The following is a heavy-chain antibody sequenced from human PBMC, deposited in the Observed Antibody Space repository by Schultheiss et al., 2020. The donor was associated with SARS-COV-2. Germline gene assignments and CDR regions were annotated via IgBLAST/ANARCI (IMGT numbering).Heavy chain of an antibody. CDR2: IYYSGST. V-gene: IGHV4-59*08. CDR1: GGSLSGSY. CDR3: AKRGSEGAGRLLDY. J-gene: IGHJ4*02. Sequence: SETLSLTCTVSGGSLSGSYWSWIRQHPGKGLEWIGYIYYSGSTYYNPSLKSRVTISIDTSKNQFSLKLSSVTAADTAVYYCAKRGSEGAGRLLDYWGQGSLVTVSS. D-gene: IGHD6-6*01.